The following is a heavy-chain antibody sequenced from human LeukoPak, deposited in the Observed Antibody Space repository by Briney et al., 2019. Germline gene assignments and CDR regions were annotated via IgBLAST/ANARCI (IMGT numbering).Heavy chain of an antibody. CDR1: GGSIRNYY. Sequence: SETLSLTCTVSGGSIRNYYWNWIRQSAGKGLELIGRIHISGSTNSNPSLKSRVTMSVDTSKNQFSLKLSSVTAADTAVYYCARACRYYDFWSGYLYYYYYYMDVWGKGTTVTVSS. CDR2: IHISGST. V-gene: IGHV4-4*07. D-gene: IGHD3-3*01. J-gene: IGHJ6*03. CDR3: ARACRYYDFWSGYLYYYYYYMDV.